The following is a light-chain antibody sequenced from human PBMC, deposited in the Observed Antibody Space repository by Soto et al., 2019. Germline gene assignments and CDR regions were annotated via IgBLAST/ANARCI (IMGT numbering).Light chain of an antibody. CDR3: ISYTDSSNYV. Sequence: QSALTQPASVSGSPGQSITISCTGTSSDLAIYNYVSWYQQQPGKAPKLMIYQVTNRPSGVSNRFSGSRSGNTASLTISGLQAEDEADYYCISYTDSSNYVFGTGPKAAVL. J-gene: IGLJ1*01. CDR1: SSDLAIYNY. CDR2: QVT. V-gene: IGLV2-14*01.